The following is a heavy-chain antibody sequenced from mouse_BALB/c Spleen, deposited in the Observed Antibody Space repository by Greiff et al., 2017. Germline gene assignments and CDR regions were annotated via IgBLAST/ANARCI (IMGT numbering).Heavy chain of an antibody. CDR3: ARDELTGSNWYFDV. CDR2: ISNLAYSI. D-gene: IGHD4-1*01. CDR1: GFTFSDYG. J-gene: IGHJ1*01. V-gene: IGHV5-15*02. Sequence: EVKVVESGGGLVQPGGSRKLSCAASGFTFSDYGMAWVRQAPGKGPEWVAFISNLAYSIYYADTVTGRFTISRENAKNTLYLEMSSLRSEDTAMYYCARDELTGSNWYFDVWGAGTTVTVSS.